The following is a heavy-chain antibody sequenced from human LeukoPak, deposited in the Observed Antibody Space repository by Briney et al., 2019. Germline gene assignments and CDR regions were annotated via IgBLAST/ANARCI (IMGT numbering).Heavy chain of an antibody. Sequence: GGSLRLSCAAPGFTFSSYGMHWVRQAPGKGLEWVSVIYSGGSTYYSDSVKGRFTISRDNSKNTLYLQMNSLRAEDTAVYYCAREGSGGPFDYWGQGTLVTVSS. V-gene: IGHV3-53*01. J-gene: IGHJ4*02. CDR2: IYSGGST. D-gene: IGHD2-15*01. CDR3: AREGSGGPFDY. CDR1: GFTFSSYG.